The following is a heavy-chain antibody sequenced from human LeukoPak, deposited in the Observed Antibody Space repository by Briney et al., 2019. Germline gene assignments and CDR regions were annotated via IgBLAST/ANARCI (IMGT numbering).Heavy chain of an antibody. CDR3: AKDRGVTIDYCYYYMDV. CDR2: ISGRGDST. J-gene: IGHJ6*03. V-gene: IGHV3-23*01. Sequence: GGSLRLSCAASGFTFRTYAMSWVRQAPGKGLDWVSVISGRGDSTYYADSVKGRFTISRDNSRNTLYLQINSLSAEDTAVYYCAKDRGVTIDYCYYYMDVWGKGTTVTVPS. CDR1: GFTFRTYA. D-gene: IGHD4-17*01.